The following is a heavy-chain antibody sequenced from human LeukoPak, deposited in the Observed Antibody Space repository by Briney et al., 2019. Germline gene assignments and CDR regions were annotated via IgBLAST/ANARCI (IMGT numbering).Heavy chain of an antibody. CDR2: ISAYNGNT. CDR3: ARDGLGWLRPYYFGY. D-gene: IGHD5-12*01. CDR1: GYTFTSYG. J-gene: IGHJ4*02. Sequence: ASVKVSCKASGYTFTSYGISWVRQAPGQGLEWMGWISAYNGNTNYAQKLQGRVTMTTDTSTSTAYMALRSLRSDDTAVYYCARDGLGWLRPYYFGYWGQGTLVTVSS. V-gene: IGHV1-18*04.